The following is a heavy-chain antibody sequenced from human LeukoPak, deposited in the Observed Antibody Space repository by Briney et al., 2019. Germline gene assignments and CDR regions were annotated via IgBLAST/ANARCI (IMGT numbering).Heavy chain of an antibody. V-gene: IGHV3-21*01. CDR3: ARSNGVYSGCYQRGGYGMDV. CDR2: ISSSSSYI. D-gene: IGHD1-26*01. J-gene: IGHJ6*02. Sequence: PGGSLRLSCAASGLTFSSYSMNWVRQAPGKGLEWVSSISSSSSYIYYADSVKGRFTISRDNAKNSLYLQMNSLRAEDTAVYYCARSNGVYSGCYQRGGYGMDVWGQGTTVTVSS. CDR1: GLTFSSYS.